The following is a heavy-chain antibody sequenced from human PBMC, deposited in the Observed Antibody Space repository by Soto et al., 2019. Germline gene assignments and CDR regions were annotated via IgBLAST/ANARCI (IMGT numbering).Heavy chain of an antibody. V-gene: IGHV5-51*01. J-gene: IGHJ4*02. Sequence: GESLKISCQGSGYTFTSYWIGWVRQRPGKGLEWMGIVYPSDSDARYTPSFQGRVTISADKSIDTAYLQWSRLEASDTAIYYCARCVFLTRIGFYIDFWGLGTPVTVSS. D-gene: IGHD3-9*01. CDR2: VYPSDSDA. CDR3: ARCVFLTRIGFYIDF. CDR1: GYTFTSYW.